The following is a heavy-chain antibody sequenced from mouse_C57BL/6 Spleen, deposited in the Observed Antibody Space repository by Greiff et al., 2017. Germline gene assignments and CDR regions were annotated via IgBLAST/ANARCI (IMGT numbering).Heavy chain of an antibody. D-gene: IGHD2-4*01. CDR3: AKEGYDYDVGYFDV. Sequence: QVPLQQSGPGLVQPSQSLSITCTVSGFSLTSYGVHWVRQSPGKGLEWLGVIWRGGSTDYNAAFMSRLSITKDNSKSQVFFKMNRLQADDTAIYYGAKEGYDYDVGYFDVWGTGTTVTVSS. J-gene: IGHJ1*03. V-gene: IGHV2-5*01. CDR2: IWRGGST. CDR1: GFSLTSYG.